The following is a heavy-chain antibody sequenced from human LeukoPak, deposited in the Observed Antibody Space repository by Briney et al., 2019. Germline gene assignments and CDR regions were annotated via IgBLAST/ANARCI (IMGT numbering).Heavy chain of an antibody. V-gene: IGHV3-11*01. CDR1: GFTFSDYY. D-gene: IGHD3-9*01. CDR2: IGLTDTTI. Sequence: GGSLRLSCAASGFTFSDYYMSWIRQVPGKGLEWVSYIGLTDTTIYYADSLKGRFAISRDNAKNSLYLHTHSLRAEHTAIYYCARLRLVYWYFDLWGRGTGLSVS. CDR3: ARLRLVYWYFDL. J-gene: IGHJ2*01.